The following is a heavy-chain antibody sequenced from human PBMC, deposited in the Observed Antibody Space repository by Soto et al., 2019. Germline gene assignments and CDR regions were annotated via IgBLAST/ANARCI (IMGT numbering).Heavy chain of an antibody. J-gene: IGHJ4*02. Sequence: GGSLRLSCAASGFTFSSYWMHWVRQAPGKGLVWVSRINSDGSSTSYADSVKGRFTISRDNAKNTLYLQMNSLRAEDTAVYYCASGGLYSSSWYFDYWGQGTLVTVSS. CDR2: INSDGSST. CDR1: GFTFSSYW. CDR3: ASGGLYSSSWYFDY. D-gene: IGHD6-13*01. V-gene: IGHV3-74*01.